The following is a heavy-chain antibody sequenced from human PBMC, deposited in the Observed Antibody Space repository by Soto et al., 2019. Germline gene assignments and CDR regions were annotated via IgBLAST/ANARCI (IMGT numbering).Heavy chain of an antibody. J-gene: IGHJ4*02. CDR3: ARGMLVDPLCSGGSCYPDY. CDR2: INHSGST. Sequence: SETLSLTCAVYGGSFSGYYWSWIRQPPGKGLEWIGEINHSGSTNYNPSLKSRVTISVDTSKNQFSLKLSSVTAADTAVYYCARGMLVDPLCSGGSCYPDYWGQGTLVTVSS. CDR1: GGSFSGYY. V-gene: IGHV4-34*01. D-gene: IGHD2-15*01.